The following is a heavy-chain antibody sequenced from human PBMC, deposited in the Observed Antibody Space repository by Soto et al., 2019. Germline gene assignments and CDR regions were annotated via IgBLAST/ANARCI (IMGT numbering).Heavy chain of an antibody. CDR1: GYRFASSW. J-gene: IGHJ4*02. V-gene: IGHV5-51*01. Sequence: GESLKISCEGSGYRFASSWLGWVRQMPGKGLEWMGIIHPGDSDTRYSPSFQGQVTISVDKSINTAYLQWSSLKASDTAMYYCARQSSLSDMSLNFDYWGRGTLVTVSS. D-gene: IGHD2-15*01. CDR3: ARQSSLSDMSLNFDY. CDR2: IHPGDSDT.